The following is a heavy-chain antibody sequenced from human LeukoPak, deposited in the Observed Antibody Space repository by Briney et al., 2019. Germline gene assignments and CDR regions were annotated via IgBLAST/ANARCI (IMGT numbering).Heavy chain of an antibody. CDR3: AREVVPAAIRVKWFDY. V-gene: IGHV1-2*02. J-gene: IGHJ4*02. CDR1: GGTFSSYT. CDR2: INPNSGGT. Sequence: ASVKVSCKASGGTFSSYTISWVRQAPGQGLEWMGWINPNSGGTNYAQKFQGRVTMTRDTSISTAYMELSRLRSDDTAVYYCAREVVPAAIRVKWFDYWGQGTLVTVSS. D-gene: IGHD2-2*01.